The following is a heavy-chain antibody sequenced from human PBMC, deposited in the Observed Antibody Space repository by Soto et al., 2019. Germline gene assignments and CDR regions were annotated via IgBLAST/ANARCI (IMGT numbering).Heavy chain of an antibody. CDR3: ARDLDAEADGSYYYYYYMDV. Sequence: PGGSLRLSCAASGFTFSSYWMSWVRQAPGKGLEWVANIKQDGSEKYYVDSVKGRFTISRDNAKSSLYLQMNSLRAEDTAVYYCARDLDAEADGSYYYYYYMDVWGKGTTVTVSS. V-gene: IGHV3-7*01. CDR2: IKQDGSEK. J-gene: IGHJ6*03. CDR1: GFTFSSYW.